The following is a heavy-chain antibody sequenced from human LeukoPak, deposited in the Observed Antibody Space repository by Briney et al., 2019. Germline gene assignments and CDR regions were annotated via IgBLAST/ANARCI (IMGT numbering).Heavy chain of an antibody. V-gene: IGHV3-30*02. Sequence: GGSLRLSCAASGFTFNSFDMYWVRQTPGKGLEWMAFIRSDGTNKYYADSVKGRFTISRGNSKNTLYLQTNSLRAEDTAVYYCAKDSGSYFDYWGQGTLVTVSS. D-gene: IGHD1-26*01. J-gene: IGHJ4*02. CDR3: AKDSGSYFDY. CDR2: IRSDGTNK. CDR1: GFTFNSFD.